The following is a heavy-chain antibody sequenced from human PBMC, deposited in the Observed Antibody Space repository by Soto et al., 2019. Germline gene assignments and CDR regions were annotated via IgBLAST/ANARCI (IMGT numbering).Heavy chain of an antibody. CDR1: GFTFSSHA. Sequence: GGSLRLPCAAPGFTFSSHAMSWVRQAPGKGLEWVSAISGSGGSTYYADSVKGRFTISRDNSKNTLYLQMNSLRAEDTAVYYGAKVRPIQADYLQETIDYGGQGTLVNVS. CDR3: AKVRPIQADYLQETIDY. V-gene: IGHV3-23*01. D-gene: IGHD4-17*01. J-gene: IGHJ4*02. CDR2: ISGSGGST.